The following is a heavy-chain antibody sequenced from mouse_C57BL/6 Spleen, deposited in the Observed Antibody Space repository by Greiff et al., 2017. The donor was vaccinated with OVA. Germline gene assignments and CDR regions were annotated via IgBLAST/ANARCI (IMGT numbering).Heavy chain of an antibody. J-gene: IGHJ4*01. CDR3: ARERGNTYAMDY. D-gene: IGHD2-1*01. CDR2: INPSNGGT. V-gene: IGHV1-53*01. CDR1: GYTFTSYW. Sequence: QVQLKQPGTELVKPGASVKLSCKASGYTFTSYWMHWVKQRPGQGLEWIGNINPSNGGTNYNEKFKSKATLTVDKSSSTAYMQLSSLTSEDSAVYYCARERGNTYAMDYWGQGTSVTVSS.